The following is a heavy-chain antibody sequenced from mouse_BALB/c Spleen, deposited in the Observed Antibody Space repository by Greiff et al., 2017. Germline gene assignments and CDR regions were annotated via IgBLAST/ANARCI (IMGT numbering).Heavy chain of an antibody. V-gene: IGHV1-47*01. CDR2: FHPYNDDT. CDR1: GYTFTTYP. Sequence: QVQLKESGAELVKPGASVKMSCKAFGYTFTTYPIEWMKQNHGKSLEWIGNFHPYNDDTKYNEKFKGKAKLTVEKSSSTVYLELSRLTSDDSAVYYCARGDGNYQFAYWGQGTLVTVSA. CDR3: ARGDGNYQFAY. D-gene: IGHD2-1*01. J-gene: IGHJ3*01.